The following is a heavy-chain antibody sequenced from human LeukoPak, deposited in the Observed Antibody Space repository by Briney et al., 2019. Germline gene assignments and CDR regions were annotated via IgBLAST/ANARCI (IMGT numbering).Heavy chain of an antibody. CDR1: EFSLSTSGVG. V-gene: IGHV2-5*02. Sequence: SGPTLVNPTQTLTLTCTFSEFSLSTSGVGVGWIRQPPGKALEWLSLIYWDDDKRYSPSLKSRLTITKDTSKNQVVLTMTNMDPVDTATYYCAHRHSTGAAGYYFDYWGQGTLVTVSS. CDR2: IYWDDDK. CDR3: AHRHSTGAAGYYFDY. J-gene: IGHJ4*02. D-gene: IGHD6-13*01.